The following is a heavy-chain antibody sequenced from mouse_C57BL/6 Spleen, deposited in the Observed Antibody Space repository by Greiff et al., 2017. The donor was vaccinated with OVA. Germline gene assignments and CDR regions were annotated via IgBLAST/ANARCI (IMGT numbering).Heavy chain of an antibody. CDR3: ARSSYEDWYFDV. J-gene: IGHJ1*03. D-gene: IGHD1-1*01. CDR1: GYTFTSYW. Sequence: QVQLKQPGAELVKPGASVKLSCKASGYTFTSYWMHWVKQRPGRGLEWIGRIDPNSGGTKYNEKFKSKATLTVDKPSSTAYMQLSSLTSEDSAVYYCARSSYEDWYFDVWGTGTTVTVSS. V-gene: IGHV1-72*01. CDR2: IDPNSGGT.